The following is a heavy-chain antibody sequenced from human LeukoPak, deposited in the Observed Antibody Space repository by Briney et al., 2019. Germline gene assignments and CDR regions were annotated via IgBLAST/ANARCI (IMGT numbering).Heavy chain of an antibody. V-gene: IGHV1-69*04. Sequence: SVKVSCKASGGTFSSYAISWVRQAPGQGLEWMGRIIPILGIANYAQKFQGRVTITADKSTSTAYMELSSLRSEDTAVYYCARDSYYYYYGMDVWGQGTTVTVSS. CDR1: GGTFSSYA. CDR3: ARDSYYYYYGMDV. J-gene: IGHJ6*02. CDR2: IIPILGIA.